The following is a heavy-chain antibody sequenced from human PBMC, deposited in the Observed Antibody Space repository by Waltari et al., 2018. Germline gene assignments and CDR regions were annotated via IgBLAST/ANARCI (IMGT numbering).Heavy chain of an antibody. CDR3: ATYIGASIGTAAFDV. CDR2: ISYSGAT. V-gene: IGHV4-39*01. Sequence: QLHLQESGPGLVKPSDTLSVTCTVSGGSITSNRHYWGWIRQPPGKGLEWTATISYSGATYNNPSLKSRVTLSVDTSKNQFSLKLSSVTAADTAVYYCATYIGASIGTAAFDVWGQGTMVTVSS. D-gene: IGHD3-16*01. J-gene: IGHJ3*01. CDR1: GGSITSNRHY.